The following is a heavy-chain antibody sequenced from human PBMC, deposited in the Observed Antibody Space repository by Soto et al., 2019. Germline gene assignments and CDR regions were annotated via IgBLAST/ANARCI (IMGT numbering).Heavy chain of an antibody. CDR3: ARDRRTIFRPGPFDY. CDR2: IKQDGSEK. V-gene: IGHV3-7*01. Sequence: PGGSLRLSCAASGFTFSSYWMSWVRQAPGKGLEWVANIKQDGSEKYYVDSVKGRFTISRDNAKNSLYLQMNSLRAEDTAVYYCARDRRTIFRPGPFDYWGQGTLVTVSS. CDR1: GFTFSSYW. J-gene: IGHJ4*02. D-gene: IGHD3-9*01.